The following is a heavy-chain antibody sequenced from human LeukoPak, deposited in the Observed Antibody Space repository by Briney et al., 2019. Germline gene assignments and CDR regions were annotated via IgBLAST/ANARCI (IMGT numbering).Heavy chain of an antibody. Sequence: PGGSLRLSCVASGFRFNVQTMSWIRQAPGKGLDWVASMKEDGSEIRYVDSVKGRFTISRDNSKNSLYLQMNSLRADDTGVYRCVKGGATRGRFENWGQGNLDTVSS. V-gene: IGHV3-7*01. D-gene: IGHD1-26*01. CDR2: MKEDGSEI. CDR1: GFRFNVQT. CDR3: VKGGATRGRFEN. J-gene: IGHJ4*02.